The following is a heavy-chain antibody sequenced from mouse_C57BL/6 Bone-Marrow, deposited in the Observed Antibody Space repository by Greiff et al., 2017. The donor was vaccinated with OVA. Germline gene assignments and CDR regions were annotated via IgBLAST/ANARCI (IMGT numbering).Heavy chain of an antibody. CDR3: ARGGTTVDY. Sequence: QVQLQQPGAELVRPGTSVKLSCKASGYTFTGYWMHWVKQGPGQGLEWIGLIDPSDSYTNYNQKFKGKATLTVDTSSSTAYMQLSSLTSEDSAVYYCARGGTTVDYWGQGTTLTVSS. V-gene: IGHV1-59*01. D-gene: IGHD1-1*01. J-gene: IGHJ2*01. CDR1: GYTFTGYW. CDR2: IDPSDSYT.